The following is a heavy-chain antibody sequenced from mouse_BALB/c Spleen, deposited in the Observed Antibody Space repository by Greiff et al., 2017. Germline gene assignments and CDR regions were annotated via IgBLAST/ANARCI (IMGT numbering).Heavy chain of an antibody. J-gene: IGHJ3*01. D-gene: IGHD1-1*01. V-gene: IGHV5-6-2*01. CDR3: ARNPYSSYGFAY. CDR1: GFTFSSYY. CDR2: INSNGGST. Sequence: EVKLMESGGGLVKLGGSLKLSCAASGFTFSSYYMSWVRQTPEKRLELVAAINSNGGSTYYPDTVKGRFTISRDNAKNTLYLQMSSLKSEDTALYYCARNPYSSYGFAYWGQGTLVTVSA.